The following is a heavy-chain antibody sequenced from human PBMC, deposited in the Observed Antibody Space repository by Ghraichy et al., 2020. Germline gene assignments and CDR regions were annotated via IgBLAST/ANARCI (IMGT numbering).Heavy chain of an antibody. D-gene: IGHD2-2*01. Sequence: SETLSLTCTVSGGSISSYYWSWIRQPPGKGLEWIGYIYYSGSTNYNPSLKSRVTISVDTSKNQFSLKLSSVTAADTAVYYCARDIYCSSTSCSQGNYWGQGTLVTVSS. J-gene: IGHJ4*02. CDR2: IYYSGST. CDR3: ARDIYCSSTSCSQGNY. V-gene: IGHV4-59*01. CDR1: GGSISSYY.